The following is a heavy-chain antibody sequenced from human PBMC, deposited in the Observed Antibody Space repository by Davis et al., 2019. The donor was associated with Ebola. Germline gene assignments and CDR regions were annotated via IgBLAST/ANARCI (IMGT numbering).Heavy chain of an antibody. J-gene: IGHJ3*02. CDR1: GFTFGSFW. V-gene: IGHV3-23*01. CDR2: LGTSADT. D-gene: IGHD1-26*01. Sequence: GGSLRLSCAASGFTFGSFWMSWVRQAPGKGLEWVSTLGTSADTYYADSVKGRFTISRDNSRNTLYLQMNGLRVEDTAIYYCAKDTSNIWFDIWGQGTMVTVSS. CDR3: AKDTSNIWFDI.